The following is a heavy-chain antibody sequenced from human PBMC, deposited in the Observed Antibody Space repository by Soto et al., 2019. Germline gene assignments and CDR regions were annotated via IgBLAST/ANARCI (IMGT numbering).Heavy chain of an antibody. CDR1: GFTFSSYA. CDR2: ISYDGSNK. D-gene: IGHD3-3*01. V-gene: IGHV3-30-3*01. CDR3: ARDFGRGFDP. Sequence: QVQLVESGGGVVQPGRSLRLSCAASGFTFSSYAMHWVRQAPGKGLEWVAVISYDGSNKYYADSVKGRFTISRDNSKNTLDLQMNSLRAEDTAVYYCARDFGRGFDPWGQGTLVTVSS. J-gene: IGHJ5*02.